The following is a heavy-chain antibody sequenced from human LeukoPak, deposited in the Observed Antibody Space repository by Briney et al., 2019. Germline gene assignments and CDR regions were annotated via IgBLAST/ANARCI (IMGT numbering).Heavy chain of an antibody. D-gene: IGHD1-26*01. Sequence: GGSLRLSCAASGFTFSSYWMSWVRQAPGKGLEWVANTKQDGSGRYYVDSVKGRFTISRDNAKNSLYLQMNSLRAEDTAVYYCARDKIVGATNFDYWGQGTLVTVSS. CDR1: GFTFSSYW. CDR3: ARDKIVGATNFDY. J-gene: IGHJ4*02. V-gene: IGHV3-7*03. CDR2: TKQDGSGR.